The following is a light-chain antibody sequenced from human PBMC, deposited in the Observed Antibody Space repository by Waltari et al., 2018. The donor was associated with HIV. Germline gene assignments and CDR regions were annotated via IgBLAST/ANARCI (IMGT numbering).Light chain of an antibody. CDR1: SSDVGSYNL. V-gene: IGLV2-23*02. CDR2: EVS. Sequence: QSALTQPASVSGSPGQSITISCTGTSSDVGSYNLVSWYQQHPGKAPKLMIYEVSKRPSGVSNRFSGPKSGNTASLTISGLQAEYEADYYCCSYAGSSTPVFGGGTKLTVL. J-gene: IGLJ2*01. CDR3: CSYAGSSTPV.